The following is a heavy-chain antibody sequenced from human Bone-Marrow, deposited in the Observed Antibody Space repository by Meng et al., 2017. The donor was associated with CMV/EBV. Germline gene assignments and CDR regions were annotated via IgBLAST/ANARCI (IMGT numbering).Heavy chain of an antibody. CDR3: ARTLAYCSSTSCHWGMDV. J-gene: IGHJ6*02. Sequence: ASVKVSCKASGYTFTTYDINWVRQATGQGLEWMGWMNPNSGNTGYAQKFQGRVTLTRVTSISTAYMELSSLRSEDTAVYYCARTLAYCSSTSCHWGMDVWGQGTTVTVSS. D-gene: IGHD2-2*01. CDR1: GYTFTTYD. V-gene: IGHV1-8*01. CDR2: MNPNSGNT.